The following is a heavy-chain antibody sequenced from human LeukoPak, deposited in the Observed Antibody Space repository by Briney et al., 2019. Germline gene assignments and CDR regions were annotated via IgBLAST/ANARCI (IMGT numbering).Heavy chain of an antibody. D-gene: IGHD6-13*01. CDR2: ISSSSSYI. Sequence: PGGSLRLSCAASGFTFSSFSMSWVRQAPGKGLEWVSSISSSSSYIYYADSVKGRFTISRDNAKNSLYLQMNSLRAEDTAVYYCARAGCSSSCPLRNSLFDPWGQGTLVTVSS. CDR1: GFTFSSFS. V-gene: IGHV3-21*01. J-gene: IGHJ5*02. CDR3: ARAGCSSSCPLRNSLFDP.